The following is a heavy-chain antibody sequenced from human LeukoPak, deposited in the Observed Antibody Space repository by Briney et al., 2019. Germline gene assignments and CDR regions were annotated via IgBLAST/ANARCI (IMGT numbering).Heavy chain of an antibody. CDR2: ICLTGTT. CDR1: GFSINIGYS. J-gene: IGHJ3*01. Sequence: SETLSLTCAVSGFSINIGYSWGWLRQSPGKGLEWIGNICLTGTTYYNPSLRSRVTISRDTSKNQFSLRLSSVTAADTAVYYCARFDHVWETHGMDAFDLWGQGTMVTVSS. V-gene: IGHV4-38-2*01. D-gene: IGHD3-16*01. CDR3: ARFDHVWETHGMDAFDL.